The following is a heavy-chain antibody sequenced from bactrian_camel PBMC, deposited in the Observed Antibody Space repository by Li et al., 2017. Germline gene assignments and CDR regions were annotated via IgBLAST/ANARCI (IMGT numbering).Heavy chain of an antibody. CDR2: IDTGDGST. CDR3: AADEGLWSGTGECSRFIY. J-gene: IGHJ4*01. V-gene: IGHV3S54*01. Sequence: VQLVESGGGSVQAGGSLRLSCAASGSIQRTNCMGWFRQAPGQEREGVAAIDTGDGSTYYLNSVKGRFTISKDHAKKSLYLQMNSLKPEDTAMYYCAADEGLWSGTGECSRFIYWGQGTQVTVS. CDR1: GSIQRTNC. D-gene: IGHD1*01.